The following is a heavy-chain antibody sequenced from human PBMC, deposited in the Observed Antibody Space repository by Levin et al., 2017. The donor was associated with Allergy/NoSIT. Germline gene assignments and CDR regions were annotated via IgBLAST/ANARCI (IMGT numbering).Heavy chain of an antibody. CDR1: GYTFTGYY. J-gene: IGHJ6*02. D-gene: IGHD6-13*01. V-gene: IGHV1-2*06. Sequence: ASLKVSCTASGYTFTGYYMHWVRQAPGQGLEWMGRISPNSGGTNYAQKFLGRVTMTRDTSIITAYMELSRLRSDDTAVYYCAKDSSSWPVYGMDVWGQGTTVTVSS. CDR3: AKDSSSWPVYGMDV. CDR2: ISPNSGGT.